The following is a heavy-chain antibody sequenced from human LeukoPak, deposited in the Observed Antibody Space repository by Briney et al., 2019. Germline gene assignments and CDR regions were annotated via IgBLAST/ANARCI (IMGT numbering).Heavy chain of an antibody. CDR3: ARGRTTVTTRFDP. Sequence: ASVKVSCKASGYTFTSYDINWVRQATGQGLEWMGWMNPNSGNTGYAQRFQGRVTMTRNTSISTAYMELSSLRSEDTAVYYCARGRTTVTTRFDPWGQGTLVTVSS. J-gene: IGHJ5*02. D-gene: IGHD4-17*01. V-gene: IGHV1-8*01. CDR1: GYTFTSYD. CDR2: MNPNSGNT.